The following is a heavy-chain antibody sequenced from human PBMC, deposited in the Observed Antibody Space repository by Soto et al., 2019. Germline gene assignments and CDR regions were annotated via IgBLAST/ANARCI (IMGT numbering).Heavy chain of an antibody. CDR1: GFTFNTYG. CDR2: IWPDGNNK. V-gene: IGHV3-33*01. Sequence: QVQLVESGGGVVQPGRSLRLSCAASGFTFNTYGFHCVRQAPGKGLERVALIWPDGNNKYYADSVKGRFTISRDSSKHTLYLQMNSLRVEDTAVYYCAMIQLDTIMALDYWGQGTLVTVSS. D-gene: IGHD1-1*01. J-gene: IGHJ4*02. CDR3: AMIQLDTIMALDY.